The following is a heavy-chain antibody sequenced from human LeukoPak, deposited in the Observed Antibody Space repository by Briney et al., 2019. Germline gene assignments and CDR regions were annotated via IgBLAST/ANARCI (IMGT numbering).Heavy chain of an antibody. CDR3: ARGTVVAAISWFDP. CDR2: IDHSGRT. CDR1: GGXFSGNY. Sequence: SETLSLTCGVYGGXFSGNYWSWIRQHPGKGLEWIGEIDHSGRTNYHPSLKGRVIISVDTSKNQFSLRLTSVTAADTAVYYCARGTVVAAISWFDPWGQGTLVTVSS. V-gene: IGHV4-34*01. D-gene: IGHD2-15*01. J-gene: IGHJ5*02.